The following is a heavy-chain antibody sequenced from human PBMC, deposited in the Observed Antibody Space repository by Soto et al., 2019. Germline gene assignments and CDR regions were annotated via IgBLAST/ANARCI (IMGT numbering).Heavy chain of an antibody. CDR1: GGSISSSSYY. V-gene: IGHV4-39*01. D-gene: IGHD3-22*01. CDR3: ARLSYYDSSGYYYAPIFDY. CDR2: IYYSGST. Sequence: PSETLSLTCTVSGGSISSSSYYWGWIRQPPGKGLEWIGSIYYSGSTYYNPSLKSRVTISVDTSKNQFSLKLSSVTAADTAVYYCARLSYYDSSGYYYAPIFDYWGQGTLVTVSS. J-gene: IGHJ4*02.